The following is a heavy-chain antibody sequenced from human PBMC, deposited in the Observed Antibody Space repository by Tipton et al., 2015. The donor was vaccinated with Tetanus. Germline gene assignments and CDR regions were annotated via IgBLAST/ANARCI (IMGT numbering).Heavy chain of an antibody. J-gene: IGHJ4*02. Sequence: TLSLTCTVSGASVRSLNHYWSWLRQPPGKPLEWIGNIYYTAHTSYAPSLDGRVSISVDTSKNYFSLRLTSVTAADTAVYYCARGLPREPFYFDYWGQGKQVAVSS. D-gene: IGHD1-26*01. CDR1: GASVRSLNHY. V-gene: IGHV4-30-4*01. CDR2: IYYTAHT. CDR3: ARGLPREPFYFDY.